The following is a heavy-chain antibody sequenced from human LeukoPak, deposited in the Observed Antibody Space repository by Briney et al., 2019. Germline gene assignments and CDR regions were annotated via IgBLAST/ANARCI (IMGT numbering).Heavy chain of an antibody. J-gene: IGHJ4*02. D-gene: IGHD4-23*01. CDR3: ARSNGVTTVAPFDY. Sequence: PGGSLRLSCAASGFTFSSYAMSWVRQAPGKGLEWVSAISGSGGSTYYADSVKGRFTISRDNSKNTLYLQMNSLRAEDTAVYHCARSNGVTTVAPFDYWGQGTLVTVSS. CDR1: GFTFSSYA. V-gene: IGHV3-23*01. CDR2: ISGSGGST.